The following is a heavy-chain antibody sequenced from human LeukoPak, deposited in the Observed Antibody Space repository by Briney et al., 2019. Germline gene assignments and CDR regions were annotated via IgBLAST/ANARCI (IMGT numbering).Heavy chain of an antibody. D-gene: IGHD3-22*01. CDR1: GGSISSRSYY. Sequence: SETLSLTCTVSGGSISSRSYYWGWIRQPPGKGLEWIGNIYYSGRTHDNPSLKNRVTISVGTSKNQFSLKLSSVTATDTAVYYCARLRIAVVTPDSFDYWGQGTLVTVSS. J-gene: IGHJ4*02. V-gene: IGHV4-39*01. CDR2: IYYSGRT. CDR3: ARLRIAVVTPDSFDY.